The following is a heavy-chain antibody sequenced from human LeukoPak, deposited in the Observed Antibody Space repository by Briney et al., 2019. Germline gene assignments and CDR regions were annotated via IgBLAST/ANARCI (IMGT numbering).Heavy chain of an antibody. Sequence: ASVKVSCKASGYTFTSYYMHWVRPALGQGLEWMGIINPSGGSTSYAQKFQGRVTMTRDMSTSTVYMELSSLRSEDTAVYCCARGCSSTSCPLPFDYWGQGTLVTVSS. D-gene: IGHD2-2*01. CDR3: ARGCSSTSCPLPFDY. V-gene: IGHV1-46*01. CDR1: GYTFTSYY. CDR2: INPSGGST. J-gene: IGHJ4*02.